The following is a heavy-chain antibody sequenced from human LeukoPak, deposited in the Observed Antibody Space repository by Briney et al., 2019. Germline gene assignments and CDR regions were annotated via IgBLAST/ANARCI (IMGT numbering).Heavy chain of an antibody. CDR2: ISGSGGST. CDR3: AKSSSGWYSFDY. V-gene: IGHV3-23*01. CDR1: GFTFSSNA. Sequence: GGSLRLSCAASGFTFSSNAMSWVRQSPGKGMEWVSAISGSGGSTYYADSVKGRFTISRDNSKNTLYLQMSSLRAEDTAVYYCAKSSSGWYSFDYWGQGTLVTVSS. D-gene: IGHD6-19*01. J-gene: IGHJ4*02.